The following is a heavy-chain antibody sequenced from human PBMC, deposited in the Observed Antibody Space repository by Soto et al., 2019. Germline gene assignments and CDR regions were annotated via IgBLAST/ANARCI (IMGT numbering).Heavy chain of an antibody. D-gene: IGHD3-3*01. Sequence: GASVKVSCKASGYTFTGYYMHWVRQAPGQGLEWMGWINPNSGGTNYAQKFQGRVTMTRDTSISTAYMELSRLRSDDTAVYYCARARGDHYDFWSGYYYYYYGMDVWGQGTTVTVSS. CDR1: GYTFTGYY. V-gene: IGHV1-2*02. J-gene: IGHJ6*02. CDR3: ARARGDHYDFWSGYYYYYYGMDV. CDR2: INPNSGGT.